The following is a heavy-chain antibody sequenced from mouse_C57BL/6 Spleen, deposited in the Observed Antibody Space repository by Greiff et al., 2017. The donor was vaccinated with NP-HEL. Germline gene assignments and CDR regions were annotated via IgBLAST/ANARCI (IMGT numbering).Heavy chain of an antibody. CDR1: GFTFSSYA. V-gene: IGHV5-4*01. J-gene: IGHJ2*01. Sequence: EVHLVESGGGLVKPGGSLKLSCAASGFTFSSYAMSWVRQTPEKRLEWVATISDGGSYTYYPDNVKGRFTISRDNAKNNLYLQMSHLKSEDTAMYYCAREPDYWGQGTTLTVSS. CDR3: AREPDY. CDR2: ISDGGSYT.